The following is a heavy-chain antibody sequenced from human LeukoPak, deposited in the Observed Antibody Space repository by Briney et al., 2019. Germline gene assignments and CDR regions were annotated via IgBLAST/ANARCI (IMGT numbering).Heavy chain of an antibody. CDR1: GYTFTSYD. CDR3: ARDSPLLSRRLVGGYYYGMDV. CDR2: MNPNSGNT. Sequence: GASVKVSCKASGYTFTSYDINWVRQATGQGLEWMGWMNPNSGNTGYAQKFQGRVTMTRNTSISTACMELSSLRSEDTAVYYCARDSPLLSRRLVGGYYYGMDVWGQGTTVTVSS. D-gene: IGHD3-16*01. J-gene: IGHJ6*02. V-gene: IGHV1-8*01.